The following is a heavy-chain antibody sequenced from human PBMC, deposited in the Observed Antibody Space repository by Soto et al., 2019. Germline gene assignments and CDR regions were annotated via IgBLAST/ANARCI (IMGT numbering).Heavy chain of an antibody. Sequence: SETLSLTCTVSGGSISSGGYYWSWIRQHPGKGLEWIGYIYYSGSTYYNPSLKSRVTISVDTSKNQFSLKLSSVTAADTAVYYCARSFGVAADGRFDYWGQGTLVTVSS. V-gene: IGHV4-31*03. D-gene: IGHD6-13*01. CDR2: IYYSGST. CDR3: ARSFGVAADGRFDY. CDR1: GGSISSGGYY. J-gene: IGHJ4*02.